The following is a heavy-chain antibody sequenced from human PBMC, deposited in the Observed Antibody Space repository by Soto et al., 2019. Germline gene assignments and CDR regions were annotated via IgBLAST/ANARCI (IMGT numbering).Heavy chain of an antibody. CDR1: GGSISSSSYY. J-gene: IGHJ3*02. CDR2: IYYSGSA. CDR3: VRGTSLHTWCGSDCFRVAFDI. D-gene: IGHD5-12*01. V-gene: IGHV4-39*01. Sequence: QLQLQESGPGLVKPSETLSLTCTVSGGSISSSSYYWGWVRQPPGKALEWIGNIYYSGSAYYKPVLKSRVPIHLDLTQPLFSPKATSLTAAHTTVYYCVRGTSLHTWCGSDCFRVAFDICGQGTMVTVSS.